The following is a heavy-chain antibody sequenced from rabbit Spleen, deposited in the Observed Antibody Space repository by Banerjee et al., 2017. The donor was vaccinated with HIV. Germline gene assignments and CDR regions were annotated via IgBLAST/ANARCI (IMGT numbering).Heavy chain of an antibody. D-gene: IGHD4-1*01. J-gene: IGHJ4*01. Sequence: QEQLVESGGGLVQPGESLKLFCKASGFDFSTYGVSWVRQAPGKGLEWIACINAVTGKAVYASWAKGRITFSKTSSTTVTLQMTSLTAADTATYFCARDLAGVIGWNLNLWGQGTLVTVS. V-gene: IGHV1S45*01. CDR1: GFDFSTYG. CDR3: ARDLAGVIGWNLNL. CDR2: INAVTGKA.